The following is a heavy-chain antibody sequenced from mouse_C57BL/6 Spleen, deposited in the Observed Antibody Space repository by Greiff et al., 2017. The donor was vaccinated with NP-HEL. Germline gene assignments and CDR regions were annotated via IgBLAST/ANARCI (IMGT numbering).Heavy chain of an antibody. Sequence: VQLQQSGPGLVQPSQSLSITCTVSGFSLTSYGVHWVRQSPGKGLEWLGVIWSGGSTDYNAAFISRLSISKDNSKRQVFFKMHSLQADDTAIYYCARNGLYGNYNFDVWGTGTTVTVSS. CDR1: GFSLTSYG. D-gene: IGHD2-10*02. V-gene: IGHV2-2*01. CDR3: ARNGLYGNYNFDV. CDR2: IWSGGST. J-gene: IGHJ1*03.